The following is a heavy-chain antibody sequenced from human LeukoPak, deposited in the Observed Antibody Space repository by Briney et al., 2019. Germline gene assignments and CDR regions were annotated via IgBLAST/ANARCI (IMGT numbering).Heavy chain of an antibody. CDR2: ISYDGSNK. D-gene: IGHD3-22*01. CDR1: GFTFSSYG. J-gene: IGHJ4*02. V-gene: IGHV3-30*18. Sequence: GGSLRLSCAASGFTFSSYGMHWVRQAPGEGLEWVAVISYDGSNKYYADSVKGRFTISRDNSKNTLYLQMNSLRAEDTAVYYCAKDEGYYDSSGYYIDYWGQGTLVTVSS. CDR3: AKDEGYYDSSGYYIDY.